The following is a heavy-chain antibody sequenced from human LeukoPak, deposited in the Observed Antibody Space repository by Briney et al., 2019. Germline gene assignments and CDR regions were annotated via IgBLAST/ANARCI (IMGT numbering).Heavy chain of an antibody. CDR1: GFIFSSYT. J-gene: IGHJ4*02. CDR3: ARDRGVNY. D-gene: IGHD2-8*01. V-gene: IGHV3-21*01. Sequence: GGSLRLSCAASGFIFSSYTMNWVRQAPGKGLEWVSSISSTSSHINYADSVKGRFTISRDNTKNSLYLQMSSLRAEDTAVYYCARDRGVNYWGQGTLVTVSS. CDR2: ISSTSSHI.